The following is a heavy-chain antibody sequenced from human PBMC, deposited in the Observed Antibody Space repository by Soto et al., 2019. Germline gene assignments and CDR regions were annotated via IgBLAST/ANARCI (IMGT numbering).Heavy chain of an antibody. D-gene: IGHD6-25*01. CDR2: IIPIFGTA. Sequence: QVQLVQSGAEVKKPGSSVKVSCKASGGTFSSYAISWVRQAPGQGLEWLGGIIPIFGTANYAQKFQGRVTITADESTSTDYMELSSLRSEDTAVYYCAFRPFDAAPTGYYGRDVWVQGTTVTVSS. CDR1: GGTFSSYA. J-gene: IGHJ6*02. CDR3: AFRPFDAAPTGYYGRDV. V-gene: IGHV1-69*01.